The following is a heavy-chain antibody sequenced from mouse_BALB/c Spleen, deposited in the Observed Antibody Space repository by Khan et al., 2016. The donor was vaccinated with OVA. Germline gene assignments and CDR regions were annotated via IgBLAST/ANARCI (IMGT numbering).Heavy chain of an antibody. J-gene: IGHJ2*01. V-gene: IGHV1S81*02. CDR3: ARSKKIVATYFDY. Sequence: VQLQQSGAELVKAGASVKMSCKASGYTFTSYWMHWVKQRLGQGLEWFAETNPTNGRTYYHEKFKSKATLTVDKSSSTAYMLLSGPTFEDSAVDYCARSKKIVATYFDYWGQGTTLTVSS. CDR1: GYTFTSYW. D-gene: IGHD1-1*01. CDR2: TNPTNGRT.